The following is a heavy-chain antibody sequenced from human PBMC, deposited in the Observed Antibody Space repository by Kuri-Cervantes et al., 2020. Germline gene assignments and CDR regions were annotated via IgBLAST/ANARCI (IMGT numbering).Heavy chain of an antibody. CDR2: ISYDGSNK. Sequence: GGSLRLSCAASGFTFSSYAMHWVRQAPGKGLEWVAVISYDGSNKYYADSVKGRFTISRDNSKNTLYLQMNSLRAEDTAVYYCARGGYYYDTSGYYPSTAPADYWGQGTLVTVSS. CDR3: ARGGYYYDTSGYYPSTAPADY. CDR1: GFTFSSYA. V-gene: IGHV3-30-3*01. D-gene: IGHD3-22*01. J-gene: IGHJ4*02.